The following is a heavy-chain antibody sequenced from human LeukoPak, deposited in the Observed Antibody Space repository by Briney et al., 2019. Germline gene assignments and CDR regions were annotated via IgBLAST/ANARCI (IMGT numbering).Heavy chain of an antibody. Sequence: SGTLSLTCTVSDGTISQYRWHWVWLRRPTGRGLVGVGSMYCSGRNYLNSTLKRRVTISVDTSKNQCSLKLTSVTAADPAVYHCARGWGTAYCGGHCPRNFDYWGQGTLVTVSS. CDR3: ARGWGTAYCGGHCPRNFDY. CDR1: DGTISQYRWH. J-gene: IGHJ4*02. D-gene: IGHD2-21*02. CDR2: MYCSGRN. V-gene: IGHV4-39*07.